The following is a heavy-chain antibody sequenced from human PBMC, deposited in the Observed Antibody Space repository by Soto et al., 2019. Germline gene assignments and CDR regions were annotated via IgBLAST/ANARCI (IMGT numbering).Heavy chain of an antibody. CDR2: VGDTGDKK. V-gene: IGHV3-23*01. J-gene: IGHJ4*02. CDR3: AKVWWRVRSFDY. D-gene: IGHD6-19*01. Sequence: GGSLRLSCVASGFSFATHAMSWVRQAPGKGLQWVSLVGDTGDKKYYEDSWKGPFNISRDNSKSTLYLQMDSLRAEDTAVYYCAKVWWRVRSFDYWGQGALVTVSS. CDR1: GFSFATHA.